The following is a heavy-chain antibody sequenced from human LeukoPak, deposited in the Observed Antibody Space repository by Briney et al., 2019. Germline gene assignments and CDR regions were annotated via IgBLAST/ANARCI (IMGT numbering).Heavy chain of an antibody. Sequence: SETLSLTCTVSGGSVTNNNYYWGWIRQPPGKGLEWIGSVYYSGNTFHNPSLKSRVTISIDTSKNQFSLELTSVTAADTAIYYCVGHPAGRTVAGSFWGQGTLVTVSS. CDR3: VGHPAGRTVAGSF. J-gene: IGHJ4*02. CDR1: GGSVTNNNYY. V-gene: IGHV4-39*01. CDR2: VYYSGNT. D-gene: IGHD6-19*01.